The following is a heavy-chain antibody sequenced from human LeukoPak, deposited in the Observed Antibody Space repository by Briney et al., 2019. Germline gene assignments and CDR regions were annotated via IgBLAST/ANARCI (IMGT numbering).Heavy chain of an antibody. CDR2: IYYSGST. CDR3: ARVIGGGRDAFDI. V-gene: IGHV4-59*08. Sequence: SETLSLTCTVSGGSISSDYWSWIRQPPRKGLEWIGYIYYSGSTNYNPSLKSRVTISLDTSKTQFSLKLSSVTAADTAVYYCARVIGGGRDAFDIWGQGTMVTVSS. D-gene: IGHD2-15*01. CDR1: GGSISSDY. J-gene: IGHJ3*02.